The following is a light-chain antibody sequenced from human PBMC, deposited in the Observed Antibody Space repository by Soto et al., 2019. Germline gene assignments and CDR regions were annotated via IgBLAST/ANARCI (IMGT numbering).Light chain of an antibody. J-gene: IGKJ3*01. Sequence: DLQMTQSPSSLSASVGDRVTITCQASQDISNYLNWYQQKPGKAPKLLIYDASNLETGVPSRFSGSGSGTDFTFTISSLQPEDIATYYCQHRRTFGPGTKVDIK. CDR1: QDISNY. V-gene: IGKV1-33*01. CDR3: QHRRT. CDR2: DAS.